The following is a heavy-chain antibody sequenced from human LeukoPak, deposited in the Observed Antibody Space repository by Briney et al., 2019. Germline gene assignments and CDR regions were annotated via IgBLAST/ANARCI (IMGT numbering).Heavy chain of an antibody. CDR2: IKADGSGT. V-gene: IGHV3-43*02. Sequence: GGSLRLSCAASGFTIGPYAMYWVRHGLGRGLEWVSVIKADGSGTFYADSVRGRFTTSRDNSKNSLYLQVNSLTSEDTALYYCATWAFYHNLDVWGQGTTVIVSS. CDR1: GFTIGPYA. D-gene: IGHD2/OR15-2a*01. CDR3: ATWAFYHNLDV. J-gene: IGHJ6*02.